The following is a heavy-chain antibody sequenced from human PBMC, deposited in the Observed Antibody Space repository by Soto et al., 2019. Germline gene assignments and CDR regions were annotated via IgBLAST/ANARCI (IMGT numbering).Heavy chain of an antibody. D-gene: IGHD3-9*01. CDR1: GFPFSSYW. CDR3: GREYYGLLTGYYTDY. V-gene: IGHV3-74*01. CDR2: ISGDGATT. J-gene: IGHJ4*02. Sequence: EVQLVESGGDLVQRGGSLRLSCAASGFPFSSYWMHWVRHTPGKGLDWVARISGDGATTYYADSVTGRFTVSRDNAKNTLSLQISGLRVEDTAVYYCGREYYGLLTGYYTDYWGQGTLGSVSS.